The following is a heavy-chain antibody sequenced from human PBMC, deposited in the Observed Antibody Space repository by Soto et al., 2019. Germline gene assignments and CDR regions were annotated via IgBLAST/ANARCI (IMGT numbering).Heavy chain of an antibody. J-gene: IGHJ4*02. D-gene: IGHD6-19*01. CDR3: TADHGAVVDC. V-gene: IGHV3-23*01. CDR2: ITGSGDSA. Sequence: EVQLLESGGGLVQPGESLRLSCEASGFTFSTYAMSWVRQAPGKGLEWVAAITGSGDSAYYADSVKGRFTISRDNSNTTLFVEMNSSAADDTALYCCTADHGAVVDCWGQGTLITVSS. CDR1: GFTFSTYA.